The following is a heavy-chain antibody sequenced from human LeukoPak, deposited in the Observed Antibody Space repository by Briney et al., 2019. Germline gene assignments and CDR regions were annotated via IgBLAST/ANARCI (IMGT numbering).Heavy chain of an antibody. CDR2: INPSGGST. V-gene: IGHV1-46*01. D-gene: IGHD5-18*01. CDR1: GGTFSSYA. J-gene: IGHJ4*02. Sequence: ASVKVSCKASGGTFSSYAISWVRQAPGQGLEWMGIINPSGGSTSYAQKFQGRVTMTRDTSTSTVYMELSSLRSEDTAVYYCARDTSVDTAMVGDFDYWGQGTLVTVSS. CDR3: ARDTSVDTAMVGDFDY.